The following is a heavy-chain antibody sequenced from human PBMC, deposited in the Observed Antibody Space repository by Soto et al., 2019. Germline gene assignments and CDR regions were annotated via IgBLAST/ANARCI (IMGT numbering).Heavy chain of an antibody. CDR1: GYTFTRYN. D-gene: IGHD2-15*01. CDR3: ARVRGGGSEYFFDY. V-gene: IGHV1-46*01. Sequence: ASVKVSCKASGYTFTRYNVHWVRQAPGQGLEWMAIINPSGGTTYYVQKFEGRVTLTTDTSTSTVYMELSSPRSDDTAVYYCARVRGGGSEYFFDYWGQGTLVTVSS. J-gene: IGHJ4*02. CDR2: INPSGGTT.